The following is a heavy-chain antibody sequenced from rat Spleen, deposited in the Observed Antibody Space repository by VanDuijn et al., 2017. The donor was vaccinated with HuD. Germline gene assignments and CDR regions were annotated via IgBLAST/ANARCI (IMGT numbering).Heavy chain of an antibody. CDR1: GLSFSNYD. J-gene: IGHJ4*01. Sequence: EVQLVESGGGLVQPGRSMKLSCAASGLSFSNYDMAWVRQAPKKGLEWVATIIYDGSRTYSRDSVKGRFTISRDNAKSTLYLQMDSLRSEDTATYYCARHYGGYSEYVMDAWGQGASVTVSS. V-gene: IGHV5-7*01. CDR2: IIYDGSRT. D-gene: IGHD1-11*01. CDR3: ARHYGGYSEYVMDA.